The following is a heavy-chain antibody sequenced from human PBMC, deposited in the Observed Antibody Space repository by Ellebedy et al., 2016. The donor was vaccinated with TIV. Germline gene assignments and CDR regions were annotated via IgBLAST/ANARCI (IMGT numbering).Heavy chain of an antibody. CDR2: IFHTGII. V-gene: IGHV4-59*01. CDR3: ASLRD. Sequence: SETLSLXXTVSGGSITRYYWSWIRQPPGRGLEWIGYIFHTGIIKYNPSLKSRVTISIDTSKNQFSLKLTSVTAADTAVYYCASLRDWGQGALVTVSS. CDR1: GGSITRYY. J-gene: IGHJ4*02. D-gene: IGHD5-24*01.